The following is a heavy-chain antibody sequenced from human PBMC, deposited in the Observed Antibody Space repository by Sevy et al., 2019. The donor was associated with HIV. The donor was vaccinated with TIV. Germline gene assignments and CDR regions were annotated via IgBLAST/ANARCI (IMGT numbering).Heavy chain of an antibody. CDR3: ARAGEDIVAVLAALGYYYYGMDV. CDR2: ISYDGSNK. D-gene: IGHD2-2*01. Sequence: GGSLRLSCAASGFTFSSYAMHWVRQAPGKGLEWVAVISYDGSNKYYADSVKGRFTISRDNSKNTLYLQMNSLRAEDTAVYYCARAGEDIVAVLAALGYYYYGMDVWGQGTTVTVSS. CDR1: GFTFSSYA. J-gene: IGHJ6*02. V-gene: IGHV3-30-3*01.